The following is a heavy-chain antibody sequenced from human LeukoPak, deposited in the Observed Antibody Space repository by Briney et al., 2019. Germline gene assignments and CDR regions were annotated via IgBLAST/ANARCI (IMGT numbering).Heavy chain of an antibody. D-gene: IGHD3-10*01. CDR3: ARDLKSYGSGSYYNWFDP. Sequence: SQTLSLTCAISGDSVSGNSAAWNWIRQSPSRGLEWLGRTYYRSKWYNDYAVSVKSRITINPDTSKNQFSLQLNSVTPEDTAVYYCARDLKSYGSGSYYNWFDPWGQGTLVTVSS. J-gene: IGHJ5*02. CDR2: TYYRSKWYN. CDR1: GDSVSGNSAA. V-gene: IGHV6-1*01.